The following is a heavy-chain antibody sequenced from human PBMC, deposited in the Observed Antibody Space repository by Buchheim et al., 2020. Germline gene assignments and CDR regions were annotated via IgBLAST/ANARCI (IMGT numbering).Heavy chain of an antibody. CDR1: GGSFSGYY. CDR2: INHSGST. CDR3: ASTEAYYYGMDV. Sequence: QVQLQQWGAGLLKPSETLSLTCAVYGGSFSGYYWSWIRQPPGKGLEWIGEINHSGSTHYNPSLKSRVTISVDTSKNQFSLKLSSVTAADTAVYYCASTEAYYYGMDVWGQGTT. J-gene: IGHJ6*02. V-gene: IGHV4-34*01.